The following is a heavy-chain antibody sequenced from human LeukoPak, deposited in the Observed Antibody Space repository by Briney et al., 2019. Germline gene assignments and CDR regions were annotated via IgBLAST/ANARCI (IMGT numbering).Heavy chain of an antibody. Sequence: SETLSLTCTVSGGSISSYYWSWIRQPPGKGLEWIGYIYYSGSTNYNPSLKSRVTISVETSKNQFSLKLSSATAADTTVYYCARLDGGPTGWYFAFDIWGQGTMVTVSS. D-gene: IGHD6-19*01. CDR1: GGSISSYY. J-gene: IGHJ3*02. V-gene: IGHV4-59*08. CDR3: ARLDGGPTGWYFAFDI. CDR2: IYYSGST.